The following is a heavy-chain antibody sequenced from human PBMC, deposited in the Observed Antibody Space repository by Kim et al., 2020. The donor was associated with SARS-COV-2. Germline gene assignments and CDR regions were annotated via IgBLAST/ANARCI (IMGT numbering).Heavy chain of an antibody. CDR1: GFTFSSYA. V-gene: IGHV3-23*01. D-gene: IGHD3-16*02. CDR2: IGGSGGST. CDR3: AKGHDYVWGSYRAPDY. J-gene: IGHJ4*02. Sequence: GGSLRLSCAASGFTFSSYAMSWVRQAPGKGLEGVSAIGGSGGSTYYADSVKGRFTISRDNSKNTLYLQMSSLRAEDTAVYYCAKGHDYVWGSYRAPDYWGQGTLVTVSS.